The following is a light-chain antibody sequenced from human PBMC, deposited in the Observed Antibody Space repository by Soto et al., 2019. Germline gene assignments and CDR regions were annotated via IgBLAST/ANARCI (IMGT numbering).Light chain of an antibody. Sequence: QSALTQPAFVSGSPGQSITISCTGTSSDVGGYNYVSWYQQHPGKAPKLMIYEVSNRPSGISNRFSGSKSGNTASLTISGLQAEDEADYYCCSYTSSRTYVFGTGTKLTVL. J-gene: IGLJ1*01. CDR2: EVS. V-gene: IGLV2-14*01. CDR1: SSDVGGYNY. CDR3: CSYTSSRTYV.